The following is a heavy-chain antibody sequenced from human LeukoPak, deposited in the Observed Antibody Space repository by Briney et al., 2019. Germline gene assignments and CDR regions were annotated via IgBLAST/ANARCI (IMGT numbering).Heavy chain of an antibody. J-gene: IGHJ4*02. CDR1: GFTFSSYG. CDR2: ISGSGGST. V-gene: IGHV3-23*01. CDR3: ASRNLLLRGIDY. D-gene: IGHD3-22*01. Sequence: GGSLRLSCAESGFTFSSYGMHWVRQAPGKGLEWVSAISGSGGSTYYADSVKGRFTISRDNSKNTLYLQMNSLRAEDTAVYYCASRNLLLRGIDYWGQGTLVTVSS.